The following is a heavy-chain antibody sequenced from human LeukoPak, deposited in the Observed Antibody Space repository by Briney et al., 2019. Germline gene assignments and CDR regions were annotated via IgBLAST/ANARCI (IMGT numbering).Heavy chain of an antibody. CDR3: ARGTPQYSSSWYGNFPDY. J-gene: IGHJ4*02. V-gene: IGHV1-8*03. Sequence: ASVKVSCKASGYTFTSYGISWVRQATGQGLEWMGWMNPNSGNTGYAQKFQGRVTITRNTSISTAYMELSSLRSEDTAVYYCARGTPQYSSSWYGNFPDYWGQGTLVTVSS. CDR2: MNPNSGNT. D-gene: IGHD6-13*01. CDR1: GYTFTSYG.